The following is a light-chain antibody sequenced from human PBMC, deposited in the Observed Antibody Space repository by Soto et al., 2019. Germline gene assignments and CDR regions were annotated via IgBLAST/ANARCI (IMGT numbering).Light chain of an antibody. CDR1: SSDVGGYNY. Sequence: QSVLTQPTSASGSPGQSVTISCTGTSSDVGGYNYVSWYQQHPGKAPKLLIYEVTKRHSGVPDRFSGSKSGNTASLTVSGLQAEDEADYYCNSYGGSNNLVFGTGTKLTVL. CDR2: EVT. CDR3: NSYGGSNNLV. J-gene: IGLJ1*01. V-gene: IGLV2-8*01.